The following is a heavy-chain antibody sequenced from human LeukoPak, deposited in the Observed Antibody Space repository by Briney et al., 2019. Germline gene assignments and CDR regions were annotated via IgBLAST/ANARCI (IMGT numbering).Heavy chain of an antibody. CDR1: GYSFTSYW. Sequence: GESLKISCKGSGYSFTSYWIGWVRQMPGKGLGWMGIIYPGDSDTRYSPSFQGQVTISADKSIGTAYLQWSSLKASDTAMYYCARLHGNPYYDSSGSDWGQGTLVTVSS. J-gene: IGHJ4*02. D-gene: IGHD3-22*01. V-gene: IGHV5-51*01. CDR2: IYPGDSDT. CDR3: ARLHGNPYYDSSGSD.